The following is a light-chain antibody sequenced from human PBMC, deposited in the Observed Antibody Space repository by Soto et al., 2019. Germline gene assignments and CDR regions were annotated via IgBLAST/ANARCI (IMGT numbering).Light chain of an antibody. CDR2: EVS. J-gene: IGKJ1*01. CDR3: QQYNSYRT. Sequence: DILLTQSPSTLSASVGDRVTISCRASQSINKWLAWYQHKPGKAPNLLIYEVSTLHSGVPSRFSGSGSGTEFTLTISSLRPDDFATYYCQQYNSYRTFGQGTKVDIK. V-gene: IGKV1-5*03. CDR1: QSINKW.